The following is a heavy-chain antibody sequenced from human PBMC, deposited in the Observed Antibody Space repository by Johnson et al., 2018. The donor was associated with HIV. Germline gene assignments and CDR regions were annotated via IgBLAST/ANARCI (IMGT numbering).Heavy chain of an antibody. Sequence: QVQLVESGGGVVQPGRSLRLSCAASGFTFSSYAMHWVRQAPGKGLEWVAVISYDGSNKYYADSVQGRFTISRDNSKNTLYLQMNSLRAEDTAVYYCARGGLGDYVVAFDIWGQGTMVTVSS. CDR1: GFTFSSYA. V-gene: IGHV3-30-3*01. CDR3: ARGGLGDYVVAFDI. J-gene: IGHJ3*02. CDR2: ISYDGSNK. D-gene: IGHD4-17*01.